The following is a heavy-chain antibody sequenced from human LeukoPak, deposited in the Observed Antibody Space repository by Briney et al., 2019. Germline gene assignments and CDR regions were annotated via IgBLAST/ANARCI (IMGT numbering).Heavy chain of an antibody. Sequence: ASATLSLTCSVSGYSISSGYYWGWIRQPPGKGLEWIGSVFHSGITYYKPSLKSRITISLDTSTNQFSLNLRSVTAADTAVYYCARTRYDSPGSWGPGTLVTVSS. V-gene: IGHV4-38-2*02. CDR2: VFHSGIT. D-gene: IGHD3-22*01. CDR1: GYSISSGYY. CDR3: ARTRYDSPGS. J-gene: IGHJ4*02.